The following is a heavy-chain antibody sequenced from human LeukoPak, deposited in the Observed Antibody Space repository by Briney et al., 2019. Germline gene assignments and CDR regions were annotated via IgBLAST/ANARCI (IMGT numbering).Heavy chain of an antibody. D-gene: IGHD3-22*01. CDR3: ARHPYDSSGSYYAAFDI. V-gene: IGHV3-7*01. CDR1: GFTFSTSW. CDR2: IKQDGSEE. Sequence: GGSLRLSCAASGFTFSTSWMTWVRQAPGKGLEWVANIKQDGSEEYYVDSVKGRFTISRDNAKNSLYLQMNSLRAEDTAVYYCARHPYDSSGSYYAAFDIWGQGTMVTVSS. J-gene: IGHJ3*02.